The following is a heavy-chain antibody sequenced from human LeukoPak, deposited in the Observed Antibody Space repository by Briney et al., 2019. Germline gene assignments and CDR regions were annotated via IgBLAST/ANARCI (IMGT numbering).Heavy chain of an antibody. V-gene: IGHV1-58*01. CDR3: AAAGWKVDDAFDI. CDR1: GYTFSGYY. D-gene: IGHD1-1*01. Sequence: ASVKVSCKASGYTFSGYYVHWVRQAPGQGLEWIGWIVVGSGNTNYAQKFQERVTITRDMSTSTAYMELSSLRSEDTAVYYCAAAGWKVDDAFDIWGQGTMVTVSS. CDR2: IVVGSGNT. J-gene: IGHJ3*02.